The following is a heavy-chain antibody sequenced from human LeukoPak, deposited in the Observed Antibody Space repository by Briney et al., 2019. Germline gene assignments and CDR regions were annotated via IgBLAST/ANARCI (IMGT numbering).Heavy chain of an antibody. Sequence: PGGSLRLSCAASGFTLSSYAMSWVRQAPGKGLEWVANIKQDGSEKYYVDSVKGRFTISRDNAKNSLYLQMNSLRAEDTAVYYCARALSGRLDYWGQGTLVTVSS. CDR3: ARALSGRLDY. D-gene: IGHD1-26*01. V-gene: IGHV3-7*03. CDR2: IKQDGSEK. J-gene: IGHJ4*02. CDR1: GFTLSSYA.